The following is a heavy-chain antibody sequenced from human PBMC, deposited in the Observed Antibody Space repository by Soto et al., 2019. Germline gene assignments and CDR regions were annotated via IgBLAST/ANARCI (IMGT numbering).Heavy chain of an antibody. CDR3: ERLNWEGGY. J-gene: IGHJ4*02. D-gene: IGHD7-27*01. Sequence: TLSLTYTVSGGSISSGGYYRSWIRQHPGKCLEWIGYIYYGGSTFYNPSLKTRVTMSVDTSKNQFSLRLSSVTAADTAMYYCERLNWEGGYWGQGTLVTVSS. CDR2: IYYGGST. CDR1: GGSISSGGYY. V-gene: IGHV4-31*03.